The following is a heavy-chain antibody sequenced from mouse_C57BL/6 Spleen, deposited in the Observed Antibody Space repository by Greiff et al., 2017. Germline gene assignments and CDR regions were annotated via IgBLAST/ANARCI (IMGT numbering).Heavy chain of an antibody. D-gene: IGHD2-4*01. CDR2: ISNLAYSI. J-gene: IGHJ2*01. CDR3: ARQGRGLRPLYFDY. CDR1: GFTFSDYG. Sequence: EVMLVESGGGLVQPGGSLKLSCAASGFTFSDYGMAWVRQAPRKGPEWVAFISNLAYSIYYADTVTGRFTISRENAKNTLYLEMSSLRSEDTAMYYCARQGRGLRPLYFDYWGQGTTLTVSS. V-gene: IGHV5-15*01.